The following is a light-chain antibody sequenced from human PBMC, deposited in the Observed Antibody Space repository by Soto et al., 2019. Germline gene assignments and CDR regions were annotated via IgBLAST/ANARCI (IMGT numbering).Light chain of an antibody. J-gene: IGKJ2*01. CDR1: QGIGND. V-gene: IGKV1-6*01. CDR2: AAS. CDR3: LQYYNDPYT. Sequence: AIQMTQSPSSLSASVGDRVTITCRASQGIGNDLGWYQKKPGKAPKVLIYAASSLQSGVPSRFSGSGSGTDFTLTISSLQPEDFATYYCLQYYNDPYTFGQGTKLEIK.